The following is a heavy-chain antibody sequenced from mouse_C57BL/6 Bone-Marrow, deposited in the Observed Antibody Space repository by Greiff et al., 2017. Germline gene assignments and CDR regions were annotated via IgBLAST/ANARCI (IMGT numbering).Heavy chain of an antibody. Sequence: QVQLQQSGAELVRPGASVTLSCKASGYTFTDYEMHWVKQTPVHGLEWIGAIDPETGGTAYNQKFKGKAILTADKSSSTAYMELRILTSEVSAVYYFTRRDYSGSRDYFDYWGQGTTLTVSS. D-gene: IGHD1-1*01. CDR2: IDPETGGT. J-gene: IGHJ2*01. CDR3: TRRDYSGSRDYFDY. CDR1: GYTFTDYE. V-gene: IGHV1-15*01.